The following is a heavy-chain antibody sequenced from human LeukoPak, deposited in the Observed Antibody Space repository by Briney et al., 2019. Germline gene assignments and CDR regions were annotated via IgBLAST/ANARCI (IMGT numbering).Heavy chain of an antibody. CDR2: ISYDGSNK. CDR1: GFTFSSYG. D-gene: IGHD3-22*01. CDR3: AKAYYDSSGYYRSGRMGWDYFDY. V-gene: IGHV3-30*18. J-gene: IGHJ4*02. Sequence: PGGSLRLSCAASGFTFSSYGMHWVRQAPGKGLEWVAVISYDGSNKYYADSVKGRFTISRDNSKNTLYLQMNSLRAEDTAVYYCAKAYYDSSGYYRSGRMGWDYFDYWGQGTLVTVSS.